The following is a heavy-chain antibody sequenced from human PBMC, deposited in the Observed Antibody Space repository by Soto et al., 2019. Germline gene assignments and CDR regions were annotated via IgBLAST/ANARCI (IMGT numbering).Heavy chain of an antibody. D-gene: IGHD1-20*01. Sequence: QITLKESGPALVKPTQTLTLTCTFSGFSLSTSGAGVGWIRQPPGKAREWLALIYWNDDKKYSPSLKSRLGITKDTFRNQVVLTMTNVDPLDTATYYCARRRGYNWNNPAFDYWGQGALVTVSS. CDR2: IYWNDDK. J-gene: IGHJ4*02. CDR1: GFSLSTSGAG. V-gene: IGHV2-5*01. CDR3: ARRRGYNWNNPAFDY.